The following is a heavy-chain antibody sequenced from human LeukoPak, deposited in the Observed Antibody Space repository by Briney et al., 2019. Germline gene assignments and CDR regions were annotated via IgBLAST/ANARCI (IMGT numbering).Heavy chain of an antibody. CDR3: ARDHLTRITMVRGVKNWFDP. V-gene: IGHV4-34*01. J-gene: IGHJ5*02. CDR2: INHSGST. Sequence: PSETLSLTCAVYGGSFSGYYWSWIRQPPGKGLEWIGEINHSGSTNYNPSLKSRVTISVDTSKNQFSLKLSSVIAADTAVYYCARDHLTRITMVRGVKNWFDPWGQGTLVTVSS. D-gene: IGHD3-10*01. CDR1: GGSFSGYY.